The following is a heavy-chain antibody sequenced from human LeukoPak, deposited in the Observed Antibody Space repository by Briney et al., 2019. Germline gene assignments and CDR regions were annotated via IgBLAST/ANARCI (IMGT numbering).Heavy chain of an antibody. Sequence: ASVKVSCKASGYTFTNYYMHWVRQAPGQGLEWMGIMNPSGGSTNYAQKFQGRVTMTSDTSTSTVYMQLSSLRSEDTAVYFCARSGLGGLNDYWGQGTLVTVSS. V-gene: IGHV1-46*01. CDR1: GYTFTNYY. CDR2: MNPSGGST. CDR3: ARSGLGGLNDY. D-gene: IGHD3-10*01. J-gene: IGHJ4*02.